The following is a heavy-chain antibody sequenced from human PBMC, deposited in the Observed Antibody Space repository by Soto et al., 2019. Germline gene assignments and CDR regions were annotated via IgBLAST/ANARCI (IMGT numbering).Heavy chain of an antibody. Sequence: SETMSLTCTVSGGSISSSSWSWIRQPPGKGLEWIGYIYYSGSTNYNPSLKSRVTISVDTSKNQFSLNLSSVTAADTAVYYCARGRDGYNTWGQGTLVTVSS. D-gene: IGHD5-12*01. CDR1: GGSISSSS. CDR3: ARGRDGYNT. CDR2: IYYSGST. V-gene: IGHV4-59*01. J-gene: IGHJ5*02.